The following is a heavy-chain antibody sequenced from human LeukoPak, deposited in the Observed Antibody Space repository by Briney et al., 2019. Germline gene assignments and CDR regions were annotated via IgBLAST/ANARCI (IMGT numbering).Heavy chain of an antibody. D-gene: IGHD4-17*01. J-gene: IGHJ4*02. V-gene: IGHV3-30*02. CDR3: AKWSGDYPSYYLDY. Sequence: GGSLRLSCAASGFTFRSDGLHWVRQAPGKGLEWVALIRSDGSSKNYADSVKGRFTISRDASKNTVYLQMNSLRAEDTAVYSCAKWSGDYPSYYLDYWGQGTLVTVSS. CDR1: GFTFRSDG. CDR2: IRSDGSSK.